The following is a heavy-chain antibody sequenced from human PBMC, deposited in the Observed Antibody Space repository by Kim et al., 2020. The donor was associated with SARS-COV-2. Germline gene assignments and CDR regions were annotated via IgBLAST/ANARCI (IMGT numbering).Heavy chain of an antibody. CDR2: INPSGGST. J-gene: IGHJ6*02. CDR1: GYTFTSYY. CDR3: ATSYYDILTGHKYYYYGMDV. V-gene: IGHV1-46*01. Sequence: ASVKVSCKASGYTFTSYYMHWVRQAPGQGLEWMGIINPSGGSTSYAQKFQGRVTMTRDTSTSTVYMELSSLRSEDTAVYYCATSYYDILTGHKYYYYGMDVWGQGTTVTVSS. D-gene: IGHD3-9*01.